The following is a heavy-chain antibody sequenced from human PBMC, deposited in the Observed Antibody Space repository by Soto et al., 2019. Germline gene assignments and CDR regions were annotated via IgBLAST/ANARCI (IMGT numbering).Heavy chain of an antibody. V-gene: IGHV4-59*01. J-gene: IGHJ4*02. CDR2: IYYSGST. CDR1: GGSISNYY. CDR3: ARAVLPATAPFDY. Sequence: QVQLQESGPRLVKPSETLSLTCIVSGGSISNYYWSWIRQPPGKGLEWIGYIYYSGSTNYNPSLQSRVTISVDTSKNQFSLKLSSVTAADTAVYYCARAVLPATAPFDYWGQGTLVNVSS. D-gene: IGHD2-2*01.